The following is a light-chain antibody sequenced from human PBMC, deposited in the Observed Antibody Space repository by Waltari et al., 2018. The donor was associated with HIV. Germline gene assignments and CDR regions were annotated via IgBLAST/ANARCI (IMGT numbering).Light chain of an antibody. CDR3: QQYSTYPA. V-gene: IGKV1-5*03. CDR1: QSISSW. CDR2: KAS. Sequence: DIQMTQSPSILSASVGDRVTITCRASQSISSWLAWYQQKPGKAPKLLIYKASSLDSGVPSRFSGSGSGTEFTLTISSLQPDDFATYYCQQYSTYPAFGQGTKVEIK. J-gene: IGKJ1*01.